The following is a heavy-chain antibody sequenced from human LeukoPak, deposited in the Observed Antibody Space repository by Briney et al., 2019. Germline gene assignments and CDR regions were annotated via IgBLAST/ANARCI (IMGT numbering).Heavy chain of an antibody. Sequence: GGPLRLSCSASGFKFGDYAMTWVRQAPGKGLEWVGFIKSKDYGGTTEHAASVKGRFSISRDDSKTIAYLEMNGLKTEDTAVYYCARDLSHAFDIWGLGTVVTVSS. CDR1: GFKFGDYA. V-gene: IGHV3-49*04. CDR2: IKSKDYGGTT. CDR3: ARDLSHAFDI. J-gene: IGHJ3*02.